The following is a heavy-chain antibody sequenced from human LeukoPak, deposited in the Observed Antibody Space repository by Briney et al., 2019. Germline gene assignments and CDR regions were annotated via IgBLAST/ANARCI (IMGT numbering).Heavy chain of an antibody. CDR1: GGSISSYY. V-gene: IGHV4-4*07. J-gene: IGHJ4*02. CDR2: IYTSGST. D-gene: IGHD3-22*01. CDR3: ARHVLYYDSSGSYFDY. Sequence: SETLSLTCTVSGGSISSYYWSWIRQPAGKGLEWIGRIYTSGSTNYNPSLKSRVTMSVDTSKNQFSLKLSSVTAADTAVYYCARHVLYYDSSGSYFDYWGQGTLVTVSS.